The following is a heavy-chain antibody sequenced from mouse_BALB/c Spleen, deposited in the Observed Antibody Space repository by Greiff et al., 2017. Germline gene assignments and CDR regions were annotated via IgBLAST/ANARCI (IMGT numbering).Heavy chain of an antibody. J-gene: IGHJ4*01. CDR2: IYPGSGST. CDR3: ARSGGYYYGSSYDYAMDY. Sequence: VQLQESGPELVKPGASVKMSCKASGYTFTDYVISWVKQRTGQGLEWIGEIYPGSGSTYYNEKFKGKATLTADKSSNTAYMQLSSLTSEDSAVYFCARSGGYYYGSSYDYAMDYWGQGTSVTVSS. V-gene: IGHV1-77*01. CDR1: GYTFTDYV. D-gene: IGHD1-1*01.